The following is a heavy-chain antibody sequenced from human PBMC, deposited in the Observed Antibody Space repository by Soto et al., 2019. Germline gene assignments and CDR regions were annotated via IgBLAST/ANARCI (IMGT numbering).Heavy chain of an antibody. V-gene: IGHV4-61*01. D-gene: IGHD4-17*01. Sequence: LSLTCTVSGGSVSSGSYYWSWIRQPPGKGLEWIGYIYYSGSTNYNPSLKSRVSISVDTSKNQFSLKVSSVTAADTALYYCARDKAHDYGDYNPFDFWGQGTLVTVSS. CDR1: GGSVSSGSYY. J-gene: IGHJ4*02. CDR3: ARDKAHDYGDYNPFDF. CDR2: IYYSGST.